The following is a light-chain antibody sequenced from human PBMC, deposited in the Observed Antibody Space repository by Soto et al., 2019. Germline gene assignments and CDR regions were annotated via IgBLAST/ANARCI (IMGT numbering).Light chain of an antibody. CDR3: QQYGSSPPIT. V-gene: IGKV3-20*01. CDR1: QSVSSSY. J-gene: IGKJ5*01. CDR2: GVS. Sequence: EIVLTQSPGTLSLSPGERATLSCRASQSVSSSYLAWYQQKPGQAPRLLIYGVSSRATGIPDRFSGSGSGPDFTLTISRLEPEDFAVYYCQQYGSSPPITFGQGTRLEIK.